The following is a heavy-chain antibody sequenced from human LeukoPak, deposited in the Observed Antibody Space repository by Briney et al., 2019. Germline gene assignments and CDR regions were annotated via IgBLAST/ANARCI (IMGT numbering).Heavy chain of an antibody. CDR2: INHSGST. CDR1: GGSFSGYY. D-gene: IGHD3-9*01. CDR3: ARGSLRYFDWLYGYYGMDV. J-gene: IGHJ6*02. V-gene: IGHV4-34*01. Sequence: SETLSLTCAVYGGSFSGYYWSWIRQPPGKGLEGIGEINHSGSTNYNPSLKSRVTISVDTSKNQFSLKLSSVTAADTAVYYCARGSLRYFDWLYGYYGMDVWGQGTTVTVSS.